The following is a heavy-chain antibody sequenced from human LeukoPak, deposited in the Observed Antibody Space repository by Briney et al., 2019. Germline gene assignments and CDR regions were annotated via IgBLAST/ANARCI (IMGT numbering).Heavy chain of an antibody. CDR1: GFTFSYYG. D-gene: IGHD6-13*01. J-gene: IGHJ4*02. Sequence: GGSLRLSCAASGFTFSYYGMHWVRQAPGKGLEWVAVIWYDGSNKYYADSVKGRFTISRDNSRNTLYLQMNSLRAEDTAVYYCARAHSSTWSYFDFWGQGTPVTVSS. CDR2: IWYDGSNK. V-gene: IGHV3-33*01. CDR3: ARAHSSTWSYFDF.